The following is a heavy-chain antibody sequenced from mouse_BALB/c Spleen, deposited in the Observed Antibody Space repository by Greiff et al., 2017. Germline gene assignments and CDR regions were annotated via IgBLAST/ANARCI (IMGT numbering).Heavy chain of an antibody. CDR3: ARGDYGRAIDY. D-gene: IGHD1-1*01. J-gene: IGHJ4*01. V-gene: IGHV1-9*01. CDR2: ILPGSGST. CDR1: GYTFSSYW. Sequence: LVEPGASVKISCKATGYTFSSYWIEWVKQRPGHGLEWIGEILPGSGSTNYNEKFKGKATFTADTSANTAYMQLSSLTSEDSAVYYCARGDYGRAIDYWGQGTSVTVSS.